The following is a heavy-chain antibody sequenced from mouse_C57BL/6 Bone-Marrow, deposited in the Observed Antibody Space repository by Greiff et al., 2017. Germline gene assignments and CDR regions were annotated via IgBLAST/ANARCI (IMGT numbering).Heavy chain of an antibody. CDR2: IDPENGDT. CDR1: GFNIKDDY. CDR3: TTWNLLLRCLAY. D-gene: IGHD1-1*01. V-gene: IGHV14-4*01. Sequence: EVQLQQSGAELVRPGASVKLSCTASGFNIKDDYMHWVKQRPEQGLEWIGWIDPENGDTEYASKFQGKATITADTSSNTAYLQLSSLTSEDSAVYYCTTWNLLLRCLAYWGQGTTLTVSA. J-gene: IGHJ2*01.